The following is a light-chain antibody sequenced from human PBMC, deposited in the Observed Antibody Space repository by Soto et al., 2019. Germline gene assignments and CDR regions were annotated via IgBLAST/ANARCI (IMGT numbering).Light chain of an antibody. CDR2: SNN. CDR1: NSNIGSNT. Sequence: QSALTQPPPASGTPGQRVTISCSGSNSNIGSNTVNWYQQLPGTAPKLIIYSNNQWPSGVPDRISGSKSGTSASLAISGLQSEDEADYYCAAWDDSLNAYVFGTGTKVTVL. V-gene: IGLV1-44*01. CDR3: AAWDDSLNAYV. J-gene: IGLJ1*01.